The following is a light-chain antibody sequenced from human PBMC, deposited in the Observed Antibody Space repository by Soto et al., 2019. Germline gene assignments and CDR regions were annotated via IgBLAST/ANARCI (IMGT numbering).Light chain of an antibody. CDR1: QSLLYSSSNKNY. J-gene: IGKJ2*01. V-gene: IGKV4-1*01. Sequence: DIVMTQSPDSLAVSLGDRATINCKSSQSLLYSSSNKNYLAWYQQKPGQPPKLLIYWASTRESGVPDRFSGSGSGTDFTLTISSLQAEDVAVYYCQQYYGTPLYSFGRGTKLEIK. CDR2: WAS. CDR3: QQYYGTPLYS.